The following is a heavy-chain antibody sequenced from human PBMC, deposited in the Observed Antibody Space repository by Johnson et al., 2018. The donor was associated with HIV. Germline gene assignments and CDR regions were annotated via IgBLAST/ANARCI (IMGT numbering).Heavy chain of an antibody. D-gene: IGHD1-14*01. CDR2: ISYDGSNK. Sequence: VQLVESGGGVVQPGRSLRLSCAASGFTFSSYAMHWVRQAPGKGLEWVAVISYDGSNKYYADSVKGRFTISRDNSKNTLYLQMNSLRAEDTAVYYCARDQGGNHNAFDIWGHGTVVTVSS. CDR1: GFTFSSYA. J-gene: IGHJ3*02. V-gene: IGHV3-30*04. CDR3: ARDQGGNHNAFDI.